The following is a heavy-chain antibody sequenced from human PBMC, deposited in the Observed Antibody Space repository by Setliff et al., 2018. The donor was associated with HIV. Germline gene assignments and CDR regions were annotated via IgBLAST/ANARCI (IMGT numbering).Heavy chain of an antibody. CDR3: ARDVDVVPRVLFDY. Sequence: PGGSLSLSCAASGFTFSNYWMSWVRQAPGKGLEWVANIKQDGSEQFYVDSVKGRFTISRDNAKNSLYLQMNSLRAEDTAVYYCARDVDVVPRVLFDYWGQGTLVTVSS. V-gene: IGHV3-7*01. CDR2: IKQDGSEQ. CDR1: GFTFSNYW. J-gene: IGHJ4*02. D-gene: IGHD2-2*01.